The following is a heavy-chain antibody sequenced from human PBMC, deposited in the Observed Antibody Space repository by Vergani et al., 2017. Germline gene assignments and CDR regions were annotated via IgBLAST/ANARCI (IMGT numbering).Heavy chain of an antibody. V-gene: IGHV1-69*01. CDR1: GGTFSRYA. Sequence: QVQLVQSGAEVKKPGSSVTVSCKASGGTFSRYAISWVRQAPGQGLEWMGGIIPIFGTANYAQKFQGRVTITADESTSTADMELSSLRSEDTAVYYCARARVGRSGSYLQIDYWGQGTLVTVSS. J-gene: IGHJ4*02. CDR3: ARARVGRSGSYLQIDY. D-gene: IGHD1-26*01. CDR2: IIPIFGTA.